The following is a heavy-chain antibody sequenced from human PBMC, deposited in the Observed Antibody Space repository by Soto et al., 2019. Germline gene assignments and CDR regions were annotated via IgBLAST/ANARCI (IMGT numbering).Heavy chain of an antibody. CDR2: IYPGDSDT. CDR3: ARLGMNWNDCYGMDV. V-gene: IGHV5-51*01. Sequence: GESLKISCKGSGYSFTSYWIGWVRQMPGKGLEWMGIIYPGDSDTRYSPSFQGQVTISADKSIRIAYLQWSSLKASDTAMDYCARLGMNWNDCYGMDVWGQGTTVTVSS. D-gene: IGHD1-1*01. CDR1: GYSFTSYW. J-gene: IGHJ6*02.